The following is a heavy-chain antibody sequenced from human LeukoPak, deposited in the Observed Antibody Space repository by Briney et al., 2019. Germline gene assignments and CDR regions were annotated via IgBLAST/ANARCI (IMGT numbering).Heavy chain of an antibody. Sequence: GGSLRLSCAASGFTVRSNYMTWVRQAPGKGLECVSVIYIGGSTYYADSVKGRFTISRDNSKNTLYLQMNSLRAEDTAVYYCARIINDYDSSGFFDYWGQGTLVTVSS. V-gene: IGHV3-53*01. CDR2: IYIGGST. J-gene: IGHJ4*02. D-gene: IGHD3-22*01. CDR1: GFTVRSNY. CDR3: ARIINDYDSSGFFDY.